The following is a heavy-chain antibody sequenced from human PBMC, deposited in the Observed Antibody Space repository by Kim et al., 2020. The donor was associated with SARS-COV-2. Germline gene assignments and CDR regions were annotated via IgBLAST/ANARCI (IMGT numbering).Heavy chain of an antibody. CDR3: AGRPVTSGWHPDAFDI. V-gene: IGHV4-59*01. Sequence: PSLKSRVTISVDTSKNQFSLKLSSVTAADTAVYYCAGRPVTSGWHPDAFDIWGQGRMVTVSS. D-gene: IGHD6-19*01. J-gene: IGHJ3*02.